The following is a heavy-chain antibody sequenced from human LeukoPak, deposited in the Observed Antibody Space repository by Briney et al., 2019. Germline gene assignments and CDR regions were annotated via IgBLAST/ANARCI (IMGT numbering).Heavy chain of an antibody. J-gene: IGHJ6*03. Sequence: KSSETLSLTCTVSGGSISSYYWSWIRQPAGRGLEWIGRIYTSGSTDYNPSLKSRVTMSVDTSKNQFSLKLSSVTAADTAVYYCARSLLGFGGEPGFLLSSYYYYYMDVWGKGTTVTISS. CDR1: GGSISSYY. D-gene: IGHD3-3*01. V-gene: IGHV4-4*07. CDR3: ARSLLGFGGEPGFLLSSYYYYYMDV. CDR2: IYTSGST.